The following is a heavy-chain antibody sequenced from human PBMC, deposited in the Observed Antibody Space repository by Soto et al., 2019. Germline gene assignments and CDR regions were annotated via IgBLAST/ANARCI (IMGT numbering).Heavy chain of an antibody. CDR3: ARGLAALDYYYYGMDV. CDR2: INPNSGGT. V-gene: IGHV1-2*02. D-gene: IGHD6-6*01. J-gene: IGHJ6*02. CDR1: GYTFTVYY. Sequence: GASVKVSCKASGYTFTVYYMHWVRQAPGQGLEWMGWINPNSGGTNYAQKFQGRVTMTRDTPISTAYMELSRLRSDDTAVYYCARGLAALDYYYYGMDVWGQGTTVTVSS.